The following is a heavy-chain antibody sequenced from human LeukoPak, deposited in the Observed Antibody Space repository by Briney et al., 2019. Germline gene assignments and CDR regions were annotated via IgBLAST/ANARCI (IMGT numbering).Heavy chain of an antibody. V-gene: IGHV3-23*01. Sequence: GGSLRLSCAASGFTFSSYAMSWVRQAPGKGLEWVSAISGSGGSTYYADSVKGRFTISRDSSKNTLYLQMNSLRAEDTAVYYCAKLHYGSGSYFSPDDYWGQGTLVTVSS. CDR1: GFTFSSYA. D-gene: IGHD3-10*01. CDR3: AKLHYGSGSYFSPDDY. CDR2: ISGSGGST. J-gene: IGHJ4*02.